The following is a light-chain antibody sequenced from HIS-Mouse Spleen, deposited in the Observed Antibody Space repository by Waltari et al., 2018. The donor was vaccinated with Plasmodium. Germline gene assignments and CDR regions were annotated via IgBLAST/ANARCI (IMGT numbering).Light chain of an antibody. CDR3: MQALQTPRYT. V-gene: IGKV2-28*01. CDR1: QSLLHSNGYNY. J-gene: IGKJ2*01. CDR2: LGS. Sequence: DSVMTQSPLSLPVTPGERASIPCRSSQSLLHSNGYNYLDWYLQKPGQSPQLLIYLGSNRASGVPDRFSGSGSGTDFTLKISRVEAEDVGVYYCMQALQTPRYTFGQGTKLEIK.